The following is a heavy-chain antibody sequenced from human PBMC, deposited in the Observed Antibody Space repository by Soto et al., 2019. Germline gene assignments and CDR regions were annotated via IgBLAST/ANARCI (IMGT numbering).Heavy chain of an antibody. CDR2: ISSSSSTI. CDR1: GFTFSRYS. V-gene: IGHV3-48*02. CDR3: ARVRVAAAMLDAFDI. J-gene: IGHJ3*02. Sequence: GGSLRLSCAASGFTFSRYSMNWVRQAPGKGLEWVSYISSSSSTIYYADSVKGRFTISRDNAKNSLYLQMNSLRDEDTGVYYCARVRVAAAMLDAFDIWGQGTMVTVSS. D-gene: IGHD6-13*01.